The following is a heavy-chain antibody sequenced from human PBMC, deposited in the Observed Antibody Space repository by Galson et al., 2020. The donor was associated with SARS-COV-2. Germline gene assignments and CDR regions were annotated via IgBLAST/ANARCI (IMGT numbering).Heavy chain of an antibody. Sequence: GGSLRLSCAASGFTFSSYDMHWVRQATGKGLEWVSGIGTAGDPYYPGSVKGRFTISRENAKHSLYLQMNSLRAGDTAVYYCARGAVDTAMIVSYMDVWGKGTTVTVSS. CDR2: IGTAGDP. D-gene: IGHD5-18*01. V-gene: IGHV3-13*05. CDR1: GFTFSSYD. J-gene: IGHJ6*03. CDR3: ARGAVDTAMIVSYMDV.